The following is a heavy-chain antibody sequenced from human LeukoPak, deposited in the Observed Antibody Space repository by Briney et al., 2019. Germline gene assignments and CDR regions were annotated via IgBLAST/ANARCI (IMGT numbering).Heavy chain of an antibody. CDR1: GFTLNSYI. J-gene: IGHJ3*02. CDR3: AKEGDYYGSGSYRDGFDI. V-gene: IGHV3-30*02. Sequence: GGSLRLSCEASGFTLNSYIMHWVRQAPGKGLEWVAFIRYDGINKYCADSVKGRFTISRDSFKNTLYLQMNSLRPEDTAVYYCAKEGDYYGSGSYRDGFDIWGQGTRATVSS. D-gene: IGHD3-10*01. CDR2: IRYDGINK.